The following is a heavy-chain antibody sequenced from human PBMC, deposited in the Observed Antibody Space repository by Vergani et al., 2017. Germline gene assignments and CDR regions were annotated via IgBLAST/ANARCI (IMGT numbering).Heavy chain of an antibody. V-gene: IGHV3-30*02. Sequence: QVQLVESGGGVVQPGGSLRLSCAASGFTFSSYSMHWVRQAPGKGLEWVAFIRYDGSNKYYADSVKGRFTISRDNSKNTLYLQMNSLRAEDTAVYYCAKDGPSSGWYLRKDYYYYGMDVWGQ. CDR1: GFTFSSYS. D-gene: IGHD6-19*01. CDR3: AKDGPSSGWYLRKDYYYYGMDV. CDR2: IRYDGSNK. J-gene: IGHJ6*02.